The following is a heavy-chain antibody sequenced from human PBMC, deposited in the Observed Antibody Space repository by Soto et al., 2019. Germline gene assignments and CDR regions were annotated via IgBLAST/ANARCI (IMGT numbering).Heavy chain of an antibody. CDR3: AGVWADSGSGYFDY. V-gene: IGHV3-53*05. Sequence: GGSLRLSCAASGFTVSSNYMSWVRQAPGKGLEWVSVIYSGGSTYYADSVKGRFTISRDNSKNTLYLQMNSLRAEDTAVYYCAGVWADSGSGYFDYWGQGTLVTVSS. D-gene: IGHD2-15*01. J-gene: IGHJ4*02. CDR2: IYSGGST. CDR1: GFTVSSNY.